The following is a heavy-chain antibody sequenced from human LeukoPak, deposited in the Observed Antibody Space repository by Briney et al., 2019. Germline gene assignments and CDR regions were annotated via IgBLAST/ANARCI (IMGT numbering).Heavy chain of an antibody. CDR2: IVPVFGTA. V-gene: IGHV1-69*13. D-gene: IGHD4-11*01. J-gene: IGHJ6*03. Sequence: SVKVSCKASGGTFSSYAISWVRQAPGQGLEWIGGIVPVFGTANYAQKFQGRVTITADESTSTAYMELSSLRSEDTAVYYCARDFGMSTVTTLFVDYYYMDVWGKGTTVTVSS. CDR1: GGTFSSYA. CDR3: ARDFGMSTVTTLFVDYYYMDV.